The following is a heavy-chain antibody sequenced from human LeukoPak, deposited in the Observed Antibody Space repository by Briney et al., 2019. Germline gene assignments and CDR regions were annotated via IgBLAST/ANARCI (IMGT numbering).Heavy chain of an antibody. CDR3: ARSWSGILNAFDI. CDR1: GFTVSSNH. Sequence: GESLRLSCAASGFTVSSNHMSWVRQGPGKGLEWVSVIYSGGSTYYADSVKGRFTISRDNSKNTLYLQMNSLRAEDTAVYYCARSWSGILNAFDIWGQGTMVTVSS. CDR2: IYSGGST. V-gene: IGHV3-66*01. D-gene: IGHD3-3*01. J-gene: IGHJ3*02.